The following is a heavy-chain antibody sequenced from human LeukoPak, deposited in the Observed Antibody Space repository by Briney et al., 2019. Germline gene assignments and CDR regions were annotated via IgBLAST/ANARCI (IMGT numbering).Heavy chain of an antibody. Sequence: SETLSLTCTVSGGSISSSSYYWGWIRQPPGKGLEWIGSIYYSGSTYYNPSLKSRVTISVDTSKNQFSLKLSSVTAADTAVYYCARVEMARGVYNYFDYWGQGTLVTVSS. D-gene: IGHD5-24*01. CDR3: ARVEMARGVYNYFDY. CDR1: GGSISSSSYY. J-gene: IGHJ4*02. V-gene: IGHV4-39*07. CDR2: IYYSGST.